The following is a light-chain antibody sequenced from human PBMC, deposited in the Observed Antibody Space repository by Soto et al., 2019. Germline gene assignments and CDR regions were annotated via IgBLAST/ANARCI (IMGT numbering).Light chain of an antibody. V-gene: IGKV3-15*01. CDR2: GAS. CDR3: QQYNNWPRT. Sequence: EIVMTQSPAPLSLSPGERATPSSRASQSVSSNLAWYQQKPGQAPRLLIYGASTRATGIPARFSGSGSGTEFTLTISSLQSEDFAVYYCQQYNNWPRTFGQGTKVEIK. J-gene: IGKJ1*01. CDR1: QSVSSN.